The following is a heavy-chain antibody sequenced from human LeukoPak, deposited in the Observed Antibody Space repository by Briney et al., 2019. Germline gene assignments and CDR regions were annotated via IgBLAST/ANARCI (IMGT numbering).Heavy chain of an antibody. CDR2: ISSSSSYI. CDR1: GFTFSRYS. J-gene: IGHJ4*02. V-gene: IGHV3-21*01. CDR3: ARDRNYGSGSYHDPFFDY. D-gene: IGHD3-10*01. Sequence: PGGALRLSCAASGFTFSRYSMNWVRQAAGKGLEGVSSISSSSSYIYYADSVKGQFTISRDNAKNSLYLQMNSLRAEDTAVYYCARDRNYGSGSYHDPFFDYWGQGTLVTVSS.